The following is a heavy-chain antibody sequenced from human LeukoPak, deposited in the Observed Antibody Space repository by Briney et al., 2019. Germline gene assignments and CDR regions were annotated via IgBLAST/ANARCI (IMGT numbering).Heavy chain of an antibody. J-gene: IGHJ3*01. CDR1: GFTFYDYA. CDR2: ISRNSGII. D-gene: IGHD1-26*01. Sequence: GGSLRLSCAASGFTFYDYAMHWVRQVPGKGLEWASGISRNSGIIDYVGSVKGRFTISRDNAKNSLYLQMNSLRPDDTALYYCVKCPKAEWEQVAFDLWGQGTMVTVSS. CDR3: VKCPKAEWEQVAFDL. V-gene: IGHV3-9*01.